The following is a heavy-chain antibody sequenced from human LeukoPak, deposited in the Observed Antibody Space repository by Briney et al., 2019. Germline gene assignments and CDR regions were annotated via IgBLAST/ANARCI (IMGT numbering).Heavy chain of an antibody. CDR1: GGSITGYY. D-gene: IGHD2-15*01. CDR3: ARDRPIGWVLAAHPWGRAFDI. Sequence: KPSGTLSLTCTVSGGSITGYYWSWIRQPPGKGLEWIGYIYYSGITDYNPSLKSRVTISVDTSKNQFSLKLTSVTAADTAVYYCARDRPIGWVLAAHPWGRAFDIWGQGTVVTVSS. V-gene: IGHV4-59*01. CDR2: IYYSGIT. J-gene: IGHJ3*02.